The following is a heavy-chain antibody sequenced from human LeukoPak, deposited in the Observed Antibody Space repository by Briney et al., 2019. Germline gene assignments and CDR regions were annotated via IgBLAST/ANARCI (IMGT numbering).Heavy chain of an antibody. CDR3: AKDWKFYYVSGSFFPDN. V-gene: IGHV3-30-3*01. CDR1: GFAFSSCA. Sequence: GGSLRLSCAASGFAFSSCAVHWVRQAPGKGLECVAVISHDGSKKYYADFVKGRFTISRDNSKNTLYLHMNSLIPEDTAVYFCAKDWKFYYVSGSFFPDNWGQGTLVTVSS. J-gene: IGHJ4*02. CDR2: ISHDGSKK. D-gene: IGHD3-10*01.